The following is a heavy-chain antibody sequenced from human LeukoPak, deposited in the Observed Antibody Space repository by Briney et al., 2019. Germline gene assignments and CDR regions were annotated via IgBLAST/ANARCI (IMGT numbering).Heavy chain of an antibody. V-gene: IGHV1-69*13. D-gene: IGHD3-22*01. CDR2: IIPIFSTA. J-gene: IGHJ4*02. CDR3: ASGVGYYDSSGYPDY. Sequence: GASVKVSCKASGGTFSSYAISWVRQAPGQGLEWMGGIIPIFSTANYAQKFQGRVTITADESTSTAYMELSSLRSEDTAVYYCASGVGYYDSSGYPDYWGQGTLVTVSS. CDR1: GGTFSSYA.